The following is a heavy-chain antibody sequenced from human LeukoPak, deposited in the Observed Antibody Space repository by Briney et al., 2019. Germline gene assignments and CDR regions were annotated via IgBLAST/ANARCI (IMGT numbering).Heavy chain of an antibody. V-gene: IGHV3-7*01. CDR3: AREESFDSRFDY. CDR1: GFTFTTYW. CDR2: TNQDGTEK. J-gene: IGHJ4*02. Sequence: GGSLRLSCAASGFTFTTYWMSWIRQLPGKGLEWVANTNQDGTEKYYVDSVKGRFTISRDNAKNSLYLQMNSLRAEDTAVYYCAREESFDSRFDYWGQGTLVTVSS.